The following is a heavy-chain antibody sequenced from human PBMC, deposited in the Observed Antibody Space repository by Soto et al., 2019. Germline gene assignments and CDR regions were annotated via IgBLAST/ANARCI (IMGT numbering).Heavy chain of an antibody. Sequence: EVQLVESGGGLVKPGGSLRLSCAASGFTFSNAWMSWVRQAPGKGLEWVGRIKSKTDGGTTDYAAPVKGRFTISRDDSKNTLYLQMNGLKTEDTAVYYCTTVLRDTVFVVVIIQPRDYWGQGTLVTVS. CDR1: GFTFSNAW. V-gene: IGHV3-15*01. CDR3: TTVLRDTVFVVVIIQPRDY. CDR2: IKSKTDGGTT. D-gene: IGHD3-3*01. J-gene: IGHJ4*02.